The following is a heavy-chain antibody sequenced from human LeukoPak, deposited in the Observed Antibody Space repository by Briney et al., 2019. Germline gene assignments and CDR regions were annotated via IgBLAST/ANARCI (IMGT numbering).Heavy chain of an antibody. J-gene: IGHJ5*02. V-gene: IGHV1-69*02. CDR1: RGTFSSYT. CDR2: IIPILGIA. Sequence: SVKVSCKASRGTFSSYTISWVRQAPGQGREWMGRIIPILGIANYAQKFQGRVTITADKSTSTAYMELSSLRSEDTAVYYCARAYCSSTSCYYWFDPWGQGTLVTVSS. D-gene: IGHD2-2*01. CDR3: ARAYCSSTSCYYWFDP.